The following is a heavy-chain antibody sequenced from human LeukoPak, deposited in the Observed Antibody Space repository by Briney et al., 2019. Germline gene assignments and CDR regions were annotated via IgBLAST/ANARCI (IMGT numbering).Heavy chain of an antibody. J-gene: IGHJ4*02. Sequence: PGGSLRLSCAASGFFFSSHWMSWVRQAPGKGLQWVATIKGDGSETFYVDSVKGRFTISRDNAKNSLYLQMNSLRADDTAVYYCAREGPATDTDLDCWGQGTLVIVSS. CDR3: AREGPATDTDLDC. CDR2: IKGDGSET. CDR1: GFFFSSHW. D-gene: IGHD6-13*01. V-gene: IGHV3-7*01.